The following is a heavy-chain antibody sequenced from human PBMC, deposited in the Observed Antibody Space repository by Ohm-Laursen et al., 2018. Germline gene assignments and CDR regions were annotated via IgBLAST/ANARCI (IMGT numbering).Heavy chain of an antibody. CDR3: ARSGYSYGYYGMDV. J-gene: IGHJ6*02. V-gene: IGHV4-4*07. Sequence: TLSLTCTVSGGSISSYYWSWIRQPAGKGLEWIGRIYTSGSTNYNPSLKSRVTMSVDTSKNQFSLKLSSVTAADTAVYYCARSGYSYGYYGMDVWGQGTTVTVSS. CDR2: IYTSGST. D-gene: IGHD5-18*01. CDR1: GGSISSYY.